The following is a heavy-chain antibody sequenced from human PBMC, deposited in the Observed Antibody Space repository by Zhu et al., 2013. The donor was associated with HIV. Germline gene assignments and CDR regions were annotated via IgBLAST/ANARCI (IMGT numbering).Heavy chain of an antibody. CDR2: ISAYNGNT. CDR3: ARGNRGYSGYDQYNWFDP. D-gene: IGHD5-12*01. CDR1: GYTFSNYG. Sequence: QVQLVQSGTEVKRPGASVKVSCKASGYTFSNYGISWVRQAPGQGLEWMGWISAYNGNTNYVQKFQGRVTITADKSTSTAYMELSSLRSEDTAVYYCARGNRGYSGYDQYNWFDPWGQGTLVTVSS. V-gene: IGHV1-18*01. J-gene: IGHJ5*02.